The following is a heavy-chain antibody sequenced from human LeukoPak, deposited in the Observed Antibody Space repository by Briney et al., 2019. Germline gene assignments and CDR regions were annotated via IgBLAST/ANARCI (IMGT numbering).Heavy chain of an antibody. J-gene: IGHJ3*02. Sequence: GGSLRLSCAGSGFIFKNYGVHWVRQAPGKGLEWVAVISYDGSNKYYADSVKGRFTISRDNAKNSLYLQMNSLRAEDTAVYYCARGGDWNYVLDIWGQGTMVTVSS. V-gene: IGHV3-33*05. D-gene: IGHD1-7*01. CDR3: ARGGDWNYVLDI. CDR2: ISYDGSNK. CDR1: GFIFKNYG.